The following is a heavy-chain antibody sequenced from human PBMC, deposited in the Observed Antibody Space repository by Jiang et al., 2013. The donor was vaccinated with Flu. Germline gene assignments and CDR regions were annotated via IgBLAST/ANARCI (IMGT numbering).Heavy chain of an antibody. CDR2: ISGSGGST. CDR3: AKQDYYDFWSGPLGILED. J-gene: IGHJ4*02. CDR1: GFTFSSYA. Sequence: GGGLVQPGGSLRLSCAASGFTFSSYAMSWVRQAPGKGLEWVSAISGSGGSTYYADSVKGRFTISRDNSKNTLYLQMNSLRAEDTAVYYCAKQDYYDFWSGPLGILEDWGQGTLVTVSS. D-gene: IGHD3-3*01. V-gene: IGHV3-23*01.